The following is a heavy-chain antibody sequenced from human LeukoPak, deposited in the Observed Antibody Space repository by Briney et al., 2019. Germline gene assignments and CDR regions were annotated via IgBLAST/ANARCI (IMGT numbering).Heavy chain of an antibody. Sequence: CGMNWARQAPGKGLEWVSYISGSSGTIYYADSVKGRFTISRDNAKNPLYLQMNSLRAEDTAVYYCARRSEFGVLYYMDIWGKGTTVTVSS. J-gene: IGHJ6*03. CDR3: ARRSEFGVLYYMDI. V-gene: IGHV3-48*01. CDR2: ISGSSGTI. D-gene: IGHD3-16*01. CDR1: CG.